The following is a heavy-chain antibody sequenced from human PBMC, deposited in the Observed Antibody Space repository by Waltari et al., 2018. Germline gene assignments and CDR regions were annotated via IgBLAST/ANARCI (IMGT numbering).Heavy chain of an antibody. D-gene: IGHD5-12*01. CDR1: GVSITSTRHY. Sequence: QLQLQESGPRLVRPSETLSLICRVSGVSITSTRHYWAWIRQSPGQGLEWIGTVSYSGTPYISPSLKSRVSVSRDTSKNQVSLILGSVTAADMAVYYCATYIGASVGTAAFDVWGQGTMVTVSS. V-gene: IGHV4-39*01. CDR2: VSYSGTP. CDR3: ATYIGASVGTAAFDV. J-gene: IGHJ3*01.